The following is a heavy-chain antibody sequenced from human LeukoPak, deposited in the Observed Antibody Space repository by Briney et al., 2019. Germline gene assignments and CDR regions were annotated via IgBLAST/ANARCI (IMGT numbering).Heavy chain of an antibody. CDR3: AEDRLRATLTSFDY. Sequence: PGGSLRLSCAASGFTFGSYAMSWVRQAPGKGLEWVSAISGSGGRTYYADSVKGRFTISRDNSKNMLYLQMNSLRAEDTAVYYCAEDRLRATLTSFDYWGQGTLVTVSS. J-gene: IGHJ4*02. D-gene: IGHD4-17*01. V-gene: IGHV3-23*01. CDR2: ISGSGGRT. CDR1: GFTFGSYA.